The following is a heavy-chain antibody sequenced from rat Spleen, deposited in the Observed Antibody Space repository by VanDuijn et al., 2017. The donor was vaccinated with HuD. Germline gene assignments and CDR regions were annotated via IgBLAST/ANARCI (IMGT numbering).Heavy chain of an antibody. Sequence: EVQLVESGGGLVQPGRSMKLSCAASGFTFSSFAMAWVRQAPTKGLEWVASISYDGGNTYYRDSVKGRFTISRDNAKSSLYLQMDSLRSEDTSTYYCAKDIDYYSSYSYFDYWGQGVMVTVSS. J-gene: IGHJ2*01. CDR1: GFTFSSFA. D-gene: IGHD1-2*01. CDR2: ISYDGGNT. V-gene: IGHV5-20*01. CDR3: AKDIDYYSSYSYFDY.